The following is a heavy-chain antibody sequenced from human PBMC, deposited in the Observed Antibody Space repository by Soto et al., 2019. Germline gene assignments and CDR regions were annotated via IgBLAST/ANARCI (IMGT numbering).Heavy chain of an antibody. CDR1: GYSFTSYL. Sequence: GESLKISCKGSGYSFTSYLIGWVRQMPGKGLEWMGIIYPGDSDTRYSPSFQGQVTISADKSISTAYLQWSSLKASDTAMYYCARPPFGDSSGWTDAFDIWGQGTMVTVSS. CDR3: ARPPFGDSSGWTDAFDI. CDR2: IYPGDSDT. J-gene: IGHJ3*02. D-gene: IGHD6-19*01. V-gene: IGHV5-51*01.